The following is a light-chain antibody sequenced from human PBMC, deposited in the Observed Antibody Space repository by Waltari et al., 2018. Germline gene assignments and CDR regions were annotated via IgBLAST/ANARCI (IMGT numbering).Light chain of an antibody. CDR3: SSYTTSGTLI. CDR2: AAI. CDR1: SRDVGTYNR. V-gene: IGLV2-18*02. J-gene: IGLJ2*01. Sequence: QSALTQPPSVSGSPGQSVPISCTGTSRDVGTYNRVPWYQQPPGTAPRLLIYAAIHRPSGVPDRFSGSKSGDTASLTISELQPEDEADYYCSSYTTSGTLIFGGGTTLTVL.